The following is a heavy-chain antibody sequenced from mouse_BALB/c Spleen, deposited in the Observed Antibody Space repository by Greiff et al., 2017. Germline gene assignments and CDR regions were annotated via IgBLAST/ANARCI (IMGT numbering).Heavy chain of an antibody. Sequence: QVQLQQSGAELARPGASVKLSCKASGYTFTSYWMQWVKQRPGQGLEWIGAIYPGDGDTRYTQKFKGKATLTADKSSSTAYMQLSSLASEDSAVYYCATDGSFSYAMDYWGQGTSVTVSS. CDR2: IYPGDGDT. D-gene: IGHD2-3*01. CDR1: GYTFTSYW. CDR3: ATDGSFSYAMDY. J-gene: IGHJ4*01. V-gene: IGHV1-87*01.